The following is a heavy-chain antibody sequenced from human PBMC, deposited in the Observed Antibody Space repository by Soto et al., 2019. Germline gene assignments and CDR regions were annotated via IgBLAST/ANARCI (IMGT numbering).Heavy chain of an antibody. Sequence: SETLSLTCAVYGGSFSGYYWSWIRQPPGKGLEWIGEINHSGSTNYNPSLKSRVTISVDTSKNQFSLKLSSVTAADTAVYYCARDNRVNIAAAGRYYYYYGMDVSGQGTTVTAP. CDR2: INHSGST. J-gene: IGHJ6*02. V-gene: IGHV4-34*01. CDR1: GGSFSGYY. CDR3: ARDNRVNIAAAGRYYYYYGMDV. D-gene: IGHD6-13*01.